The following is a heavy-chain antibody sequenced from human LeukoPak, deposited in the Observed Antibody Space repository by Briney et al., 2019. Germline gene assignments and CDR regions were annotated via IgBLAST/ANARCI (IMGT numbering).Heavy chain of an antibody. Sequence: GGSLRLSCAASGFTVSSNYMSWVRQAPGKGLEWVSSISSSSSYIYYADSVKGRFTISRDNAKNSLYLQMNSLRAEDTAVYYCAGCGDGLPCDFDYWGQGTLVTVSS. D-gene: IGHD3-10*01. CDR1: GFTVSSNY. CDR2: ISSSSSYI. V-gene: IGHV3-21*01. CDR3: AGCGDGLPCDFDY. J-gene: IGHJ4*02.